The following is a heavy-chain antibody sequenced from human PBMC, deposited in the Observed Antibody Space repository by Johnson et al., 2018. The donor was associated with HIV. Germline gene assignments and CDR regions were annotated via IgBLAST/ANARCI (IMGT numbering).Heavy chain of an antibody. J-gene: IGHJ3*02. CDR2: ISGSGGST. CDR1: GFTFSSYA. V-gene: IGHV3-23*04. CDR3: ARVAPAHDAFDI. Sequence: VQLVESGGGLVQPGGSLRLSCAASGFTFSSYAMSWVRQAPGKGLEWVSGISGSGGSTYYADSVKGRFTISGDNFKNTLYLQMNSLRAEDTAVYYCARVAPAHDAFDIWGQGTMVTVSS. D-gene: IGHD2-2*01.